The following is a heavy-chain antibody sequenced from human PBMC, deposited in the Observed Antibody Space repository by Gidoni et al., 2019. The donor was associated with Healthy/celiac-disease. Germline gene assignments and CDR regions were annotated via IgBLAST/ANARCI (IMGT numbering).Heavy chain of an antibody. Sequence: GRIIPILGIANYAQKFQGRVTITADKSTSTAYMELSSLRSEDTAVYYCARTYDSTGRLDYWGQGTLVTVSS. J-gene: IGHJ4*02. CDR3: ARTYDSTGRLDY. V-gene: IGHV1-69*02. D-gene: IGHD3-22*01. CDR2: IIPILGIA.